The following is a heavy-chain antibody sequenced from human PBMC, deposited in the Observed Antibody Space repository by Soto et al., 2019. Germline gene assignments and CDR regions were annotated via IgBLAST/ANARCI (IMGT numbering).Heavy chain of an antibody. CDR3: ARDFRYYYGSGSLWFDP. V-gene: IGHV4-61*01. CDR1: GGSVSSGSYC. D-gene: IGHD3-10*01. Sequence: QVQLQESGPGLVKPSETLSLTCTVSGGSVSSGSYCWSWIRQPPGKGLEWIGYIFYSGGTNYNPSLKSRVTISVDTSKNQFSLKLSSVTAADTAVYYCARDFRYYYGSGSLWFDPWGQGTLVTVSS. J-gene: IGHJ5*02. CDR2: IFYSGGT.